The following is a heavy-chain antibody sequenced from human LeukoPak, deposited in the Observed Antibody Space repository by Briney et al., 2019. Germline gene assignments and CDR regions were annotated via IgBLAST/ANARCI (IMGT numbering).Heavy chain of an antibody. D-gene: IGHD3-10*01. J-gene: IGHJ4*02. CDR2: ISTSNGHT. Sequence: ASVKVSCKASGYTFISYGISWVQQAPGQGLEWVGWISTSNGHTNYAQKFQGRVTMTTDTSTSTAYMELGSLRSDDTAIYYCARGGLLWFGESIDYWGQGTLVTVSS. CDR1: GYTFISYG. V-gene: IGHV1-18*01. CDR3: ARGGLLWFGESIDY.